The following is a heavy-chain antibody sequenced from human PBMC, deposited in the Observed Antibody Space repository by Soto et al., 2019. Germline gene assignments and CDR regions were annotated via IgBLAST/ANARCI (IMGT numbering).Heavy chain of an antibody. Sequence: QVQLVQSGAEVKKPVSSVKVSCTASGGSLSNFGISWVRQAPGQGLEWMGAIIPVFGTPNYAQKFQDRVTINADESTTTVYMEVRSLTSEDTAVYYCARVYATNIVVTTSCAMEVGGRETTVTVSS. J-gene: IGHJ6*02. D-gene: IGHD4-17*01. CDR3: ARVYATNIVVTTSCAMEV. CDR1: GGSLSNFG. V-gene: IGHV1-69*12. CDR2: IIPVFGTP.